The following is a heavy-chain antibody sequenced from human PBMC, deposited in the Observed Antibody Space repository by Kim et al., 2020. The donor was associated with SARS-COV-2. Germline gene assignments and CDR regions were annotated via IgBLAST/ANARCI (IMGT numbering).Heavy chain of an antibody. CDR2: ISYDGSNK. Sequence: GGSLRLSCAASGFTFSSYGMHWVCQAPVKGLEWVAVISYDGSNKYYADSVKGRFTISRDNSKNTLYLQMNSLRAEDTAVYYCAKGGYSGYDVYYFDYWGQGTLVTVSS. V-gene: IGHV3-30*18. CDR1: GFTFSSYG. D-gene: IGHD5-12*01. J-gene: IGHJ4*02. CDR3: AKGGYSGYDVYYFDY.